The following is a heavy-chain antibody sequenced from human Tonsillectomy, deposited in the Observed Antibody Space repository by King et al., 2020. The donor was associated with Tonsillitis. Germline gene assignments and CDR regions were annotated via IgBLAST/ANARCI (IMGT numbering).Heavy chain of an antibody. J-gene: IGHJ4*02. Sequence: VQLVESGGGVVQPGGSLRLSCAASGFTFSSYGMHWVRQAPGEGLDWVAFVNYDGSYKYHADSVKGRFTISRDNSKNTLYLQMNSLRPEDTAVYYCANEDFEGSSSGSALDYWGQGTLVTVSS. D-gene: IGHD6-6*01. CDR1: GFTFSSYG. V-gene: IGHV3-30*02. CDR3: ANEDFEGSSSGSALDY. CDR2: VNYDGSYK.